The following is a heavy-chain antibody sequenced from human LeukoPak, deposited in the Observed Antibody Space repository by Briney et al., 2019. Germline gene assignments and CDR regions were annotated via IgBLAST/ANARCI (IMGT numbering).Heavy chain of an antibody. Sequence: SQTLSLTCTVSGGSICSYYWSWIRQPAGKGLEWIGRIYTSGSTNYNPSLKSRVTMSVDTSKNQFSLKLSSVTAADTAVYYCARDGSHYDYVWGSYRGYYFDYWGQGTLVTVSS. J-gene: IGHJ4*02. D-gene: IGHD3-16*02. CDR2: IYTSGST. CDR1: GGSICSYY. CDR3: ARDGSHYDYVWGSYRGYYFDY. V-gene: IGHV4-4*07.